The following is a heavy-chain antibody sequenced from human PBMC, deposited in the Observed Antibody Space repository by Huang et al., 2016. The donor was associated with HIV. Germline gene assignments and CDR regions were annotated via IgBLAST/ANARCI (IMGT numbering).Heavy chain of an antibody. CDR2: NSVYNGNT. J-gene: IGHJ6*03. D-gene: IGHD5-18*01. CDR3: ARGGGIQLWLLGYYYMDV. CDR1: GYTFSSFG. V-gene: IGHV1-18*01. Sequence: QVQLVQSGAEVKKPGASVKVSCKASGYTFSSFGISWVRQAPGQGLEWVGWNSVYNGNTKFAKKFQGRLTMTTDTSTSTAYMELRSLRSDDTAVYYCARGGGIQLWLLGYYYMDVWGNGTTVTVSS.